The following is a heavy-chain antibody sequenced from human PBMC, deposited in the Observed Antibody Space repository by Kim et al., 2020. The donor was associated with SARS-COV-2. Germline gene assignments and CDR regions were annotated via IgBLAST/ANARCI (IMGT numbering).Heavy chain of an antibody. D-gene: IGHD6-13*01. Sequence: ELIGETNHTGSTSHSPSPKSRGTRSVDTSKNQFTRKLRSVTAADTAVYYCARGPGYSSSWHGARNWVDPWGQGTLVTVSS. CDR3: ARGPGYSSSWHGARNWVDP. CDR2: TNHTGST. V-gene: IGHV4-34*01. J-gene: IGHJ5*02.